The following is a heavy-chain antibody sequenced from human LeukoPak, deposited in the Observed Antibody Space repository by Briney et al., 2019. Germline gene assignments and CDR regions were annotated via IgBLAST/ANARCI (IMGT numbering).Heavy chain of an antibody. J-gene: IGHJ6*02. CDR3: ARVMLWGDYPHNYYYGMDV. D-gene: IGHD4-17*01. V-gene: IGHV3-48*03. CDR2: ISSSGSTI. Sequence: GGSLRLSCAASGFTFSSYEMNWVRQAPGKGLEWVSYISSSGSTIYYADSVKGRFTISRDNAKNSLYLQMNSLRAEDTAVYYCARVMLWGDYPHNYYYGMDVWGQGTTVTVSS. CDR1: GFTFSSYE.